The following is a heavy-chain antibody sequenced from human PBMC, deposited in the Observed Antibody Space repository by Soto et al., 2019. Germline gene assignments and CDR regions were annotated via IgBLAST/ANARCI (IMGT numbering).Heavy chain of an antibody. Sequence: QLQLQESGPGLVKPSETLSLTCTVSGGSISSSSYYWGWIRQPPGKGLEWIGSIYYSGSTYYNPSLKSRVTISVDTSKNQFSLKLSSVTAADTAVYYCARHPKLMGTTFPFDYWGQGTLVTVSS. J-gene: IGHJ4*02. V-gene: IGHV4-39*01. CDR1: GGSISSSSYY. CDR2: IYYSGST. D-gene: IGHD1-1*01. CDR3: ARHPKLMGTTFPFDY.